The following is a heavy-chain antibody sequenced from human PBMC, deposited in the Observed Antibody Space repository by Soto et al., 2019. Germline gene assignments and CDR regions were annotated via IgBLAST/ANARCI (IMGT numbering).Heavy chain of an antibody. CDR1: RFSFSDYA. Sequence: DVQLLQSGGGLVQPGGSLTLSCAASRFSFSDYAMNWVRQAPGKGLEWVSSIGGSNTDRYYADSVKGRFIISRDNSKNTMYLQINSLRDDDTAAYYCAKDAVSYNGKWDWFDSWGQGTLVTVSS. CDR2: IGGSNTDR. CDR3: AKDAVSYNGKWDWFDS. D-gene: IGHD1-26*01. V-gene: IGHV3-23*01. J-gene: IGHJ5*01.